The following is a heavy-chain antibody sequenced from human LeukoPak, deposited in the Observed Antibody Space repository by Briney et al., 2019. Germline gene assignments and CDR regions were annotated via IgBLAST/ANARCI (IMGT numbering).Heavy chain of an antibody. V-gene: IGHV3-23*01. CDR2: ISGSGGST. CDR1: GFTFSSYA. Sequence: PGGSLRLSCAASGFTFSSYAMNWVRQAPGKGLEWVSAISGSGGSTYYADSVKGRFTISRDNSKNTLYPQMNSLRAEDTAVYYCAKRGYGDNHDPYYFDYWGQGTLVTVSS. J-gene: IGHJ4*02. CDR3: AKRGYGDNHDPYYFDY. D-gene: IGHD4-23*01.